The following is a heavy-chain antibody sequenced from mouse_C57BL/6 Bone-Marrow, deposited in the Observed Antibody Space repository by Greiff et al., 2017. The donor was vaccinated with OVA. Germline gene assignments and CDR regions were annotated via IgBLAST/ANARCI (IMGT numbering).Heavy chain of an antibody. CDR3: ARSRLRYAMDY. CDR1: GYTFTSYW. J-gene: IGHJ4*01. CDR2: IDPSDSYT. D-gene: IGHD2-4*01. V-gene: IGHV1-59*01. Sequence: QVQLKQPGAELVRPGTSVKLSCKASGYTFTSYWMHWVKQRPGQGLEWIGVIDPSDSYTNYNQKVKGKATLTVDTSSSTAYMQLSSLTSEDSAVYYCARSRLRYAMDYWGQGTSVTVSS.